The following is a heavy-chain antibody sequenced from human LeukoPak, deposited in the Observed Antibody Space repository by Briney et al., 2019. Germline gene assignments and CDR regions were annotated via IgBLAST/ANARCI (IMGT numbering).Heavy chain of an antibody. Sequence: SGGSLRLSCAASGFTVSSNYMSWVRQAPGKGLEWVSVIYSGGSTYYADSVKGRFTISRDNSKNTLYLQMNSLRSEDTAVYYCAIVELENYYYYYMDVWGKGTTVTVSS. D-gene: IGHD6-6*01. CDR1: GFTVSSNY. V-gene: IGHV3-53*05. CDR2: IYSGGST. CDR3: AIVELENYYYYYMDV. J-gene: IGHJ6*03.